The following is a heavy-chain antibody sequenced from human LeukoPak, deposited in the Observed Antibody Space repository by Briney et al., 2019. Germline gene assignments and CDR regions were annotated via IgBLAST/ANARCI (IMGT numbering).Heavy chain of an antibody. CDR3: ARVAIGEFHYYGMDV. Sequence: PGGSLRLSCAGSGFAFSAYWMTWVRQAPGKGLEWVANIKRDGGGTNYLDSVKGRFTISRDNAKNTLYLQMNSLRAEDTAVYYCARVAIGEFHYYGMDVWGQGTTVTVSS. CDR2: IKRDGGGT. J-gene: IGHJ6*02. D-gene: IGHD3-10*01. CDR1: GFAFSAYW. V-gene: IGHV3-7*02.